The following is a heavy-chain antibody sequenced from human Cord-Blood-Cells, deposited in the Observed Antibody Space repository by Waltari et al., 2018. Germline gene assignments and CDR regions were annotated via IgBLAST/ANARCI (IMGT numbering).Heavy chain of an antibody. CDR3: ARPGPGYCSGGSCYFDY. J-gene: IGHJ4*02. Sequence: QVQLQQWGAGLLKPSETLSLTCAVYGGSFSGYYWSWTRPPPGKGLEWIGEINHSGSTNYNPSLKSRVTISVDTSKNQFSLKLSSVTAADTAVYYCARPGPGYCSGGSCYFDYWGQGTLVTVSS. CDR2: INHSGST. V-gene: IGHV4-34*01. CDR1: GGSFSGYY. D-gene: IGHD2-15*01.